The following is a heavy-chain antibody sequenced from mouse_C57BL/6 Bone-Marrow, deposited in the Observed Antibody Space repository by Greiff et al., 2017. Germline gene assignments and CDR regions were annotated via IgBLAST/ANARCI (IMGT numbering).Heavy chain of an antibody. Sequence: QVQLQQPGAELVKPGASVKLSCKASGYTFTSYWMHWVKQRPGQGLEWIGMIHPNSGSTNYNEKFTSKAILTVDKSSITAYMQLNSLTSDDSTVSYWSRLLTVRAYWGQGTLVTVSA. V-gene: IGHV1-64*01. CDR2: IHPNSGST. CDR3: SRLLTVRAY. CDR1: GYTFTSYW. J-gene: IGHJ3*01. D-gene: IGHD4-1*01.